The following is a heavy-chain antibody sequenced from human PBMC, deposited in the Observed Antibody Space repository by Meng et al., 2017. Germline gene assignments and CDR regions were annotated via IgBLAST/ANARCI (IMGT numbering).Heavy chain of an antibody. CDR3: ASFSVGERQFDY. D-gene: IGHD1-1*01. Sequence: SETLSLTCTVSGGSVSSYFWTWIRQPAGKGLEWIGRIYSSGSTNYNPSLKSRVTMSVDTSNNQFSLKLTSVTAADTAVYYCASFSVGERQFDYWGQGTLVTVSS. V-gene: IGHV4-4*07. J-gene: IGHJ4*02. CDR1: GGSVSSYF. CDR2: IYSSGST.